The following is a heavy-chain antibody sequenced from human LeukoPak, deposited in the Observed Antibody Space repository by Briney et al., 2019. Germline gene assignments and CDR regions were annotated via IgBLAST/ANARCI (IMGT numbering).Heavy chain of an antibody. V-gene: IGHV3-74*03. CDR1: GFTFSRDW. CDR2: ISDHESIT. J-gene: IGHJ4*02. Sequence: ARSLRLSCAASGFTFSRDWMHWVRQAPGKGLVWVSRISDHESITTYADSVQGRFTISKDNAKSTVFLQMNSLRVEDTPVYICVRRYYEYNVYDRHFDFWGQEILVTVSS. D-gene: IGHD5/OR15-5a*01. CDR3: VRRYYEYNVYDRHFDF.